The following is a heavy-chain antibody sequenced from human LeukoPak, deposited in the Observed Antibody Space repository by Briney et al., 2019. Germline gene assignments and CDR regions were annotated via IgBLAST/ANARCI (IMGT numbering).Heavy chain of an antibody. CDR1: GYSISSGYY. J-gene: IGHJ6*03. Sequence: PSETLSLTCTVSGYSISSGYYWGWIRQSPGKGLEWIGSIYHIGSTYYNPSLKSRVTISVDTSKNQFSLKLSSVTAADTAVYYCARQSRGYYYMDVWGKGTTVTISS. CDR2: IYHIGST. V-gene: IGHV4-38-2*02. CDR3: ARQSRGYYYMDV.